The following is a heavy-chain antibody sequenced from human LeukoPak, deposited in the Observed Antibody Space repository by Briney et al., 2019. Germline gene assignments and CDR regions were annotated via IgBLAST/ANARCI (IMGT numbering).Heavy chain of an antibody. Sequence: GGSLRLSCAASGFTFSSSYMNWVRQIPGKGLEWVANINQDGSQIYHVDSVKGRFTISRDNDKNSLYLQMNSLRAEDTAVYYCAKGLYVGGQGTLVTVSS. V-gene: IGHV3-7*04. CDR2: INQDGSQI. CDR1: GFTFSSSY. CDR3: AKGLYV. J-gene: IGHJ4*02. D-gene: IGHD2-2*02.